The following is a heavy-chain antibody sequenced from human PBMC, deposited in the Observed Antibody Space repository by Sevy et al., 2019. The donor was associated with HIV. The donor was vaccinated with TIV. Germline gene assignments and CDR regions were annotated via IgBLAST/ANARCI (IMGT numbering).Heavy chain of an antibody. D-gene: IGHD2-2*01. CDR1: GFRVTNVW. J-gene: IGHJ4*02. CDR2: ISSRSSYI. Sequence: GGSLRLSCVNFGFRVTNVWMSWVRQAPGKGLEWVSSISSRSSYIHYADSVRGRFTISRDNAKNSLYLQMNSPRVDDTAVYFCARDGGCSSTSCLLYFDSWGQGALVTVSS. V-gene: IGHV3-21*01. CDR3: ARDGGCSSTSCLLYFDS.